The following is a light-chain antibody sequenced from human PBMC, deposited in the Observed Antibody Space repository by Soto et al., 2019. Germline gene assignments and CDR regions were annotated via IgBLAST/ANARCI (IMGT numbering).Light chain of an antibody. CDR2: DVG. V-gene: IGLV2-14*03. Sequence: QSALTQPASVSGSPGQSITISCAGTSADVGAFDYVSWYQHHPGKVPKLMIFDVGDRPSGVSTRFSGSKSANMASLTISGLQPDDEADYYCAAYTTSSTLVFGGGTKLTVL. CDR1: SADVGAFDY. J-gene: IGLJ3*02. CDR3: AAYTTSSTLV.